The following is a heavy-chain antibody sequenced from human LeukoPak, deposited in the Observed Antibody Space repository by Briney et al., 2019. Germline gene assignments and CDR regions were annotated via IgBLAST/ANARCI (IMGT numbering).Heavy chain of an antibody. V-gene: IGHV3-7*01. CDR2: IKQDGSEK. CDR3: ARDALPGIAAAGTIHFDY. D-gene: IGHD6-13*01. Sequence: GGSLRLSGAASGFTFSSYWMSWVRQAPGKGLAWVANIKQDGSEKYYVDSVKGRFTISRDNAKNSLYLQMNSLRAEDTAVYYCARDALPGIAAAGTIHFDYWGQGTLVTVSS. J-gene: IGHJ4*02. CDR1: GFTFSSYW.